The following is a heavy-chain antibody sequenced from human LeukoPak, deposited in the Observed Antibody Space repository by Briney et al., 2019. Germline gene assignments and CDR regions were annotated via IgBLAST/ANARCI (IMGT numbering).Heavy chain of an antibody. CDR1: GFIFSSYG. V-gene: IGHV3-30*02. Sequence: PGGSLRLSCATSGFIFSSYGIHWVRQAPGKGLEWVAFIRYDGGDKYYADSVKGRFTISRDNSKNKVYLQMNSLRTEDTAVYYCAKDAWEVVATSEIDYWGQGTLVTVSS. CDR3: AKDAWEVVATSEIDY. CDR2: IRYDGGDK. D-gene: IGHD1-26*01. J-gene: IGHJ4*02.